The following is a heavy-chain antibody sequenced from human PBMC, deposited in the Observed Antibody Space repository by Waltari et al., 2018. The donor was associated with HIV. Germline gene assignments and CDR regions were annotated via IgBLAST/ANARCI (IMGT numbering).Heavy chain of an antibody. CDR3: ARGGKYGDYQYYFDS. V-gene: IGHV3-30-3*01. Sequence: QEHLVESGGAVVQPGSSLRLSCAASGFTFSSYNMIWVRQAPGKGLEWVAVIVYDGSSENYADFVKGRFPISRDNSENTLYLQMHSLRPEDTAVYYCARGGKYGDYQYYFDSWGQGTLVTVSP. CDR2: IVYDGSSE. D-gene: IGHD4-17*01. J-gene: IGHJ4*02. CDR1: GFTFSSYN.